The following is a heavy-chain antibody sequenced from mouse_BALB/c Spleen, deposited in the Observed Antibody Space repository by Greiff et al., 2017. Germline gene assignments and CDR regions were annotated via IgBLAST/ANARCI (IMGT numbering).Heavy chain of an antibody. D-gene: IGHD1-1*01. J-gene: IGHJ4*01. CDR1: GYSFTSYW. V-gene: IGHV1-5*01. CDR2: IYPGNSDT. CDR3: AHITTVDYAMDY. Sequence: EVQLQESGTVLARPGASVKMSCKASGYSFTSYWMHWVKQRPGQGLEWIGAIYPGNSDTSYNQKFKGKATITADTSSNTAYLQLSSLTSEDTAVYYCAHITTVDYAMDYWGQGTSVTVSS.